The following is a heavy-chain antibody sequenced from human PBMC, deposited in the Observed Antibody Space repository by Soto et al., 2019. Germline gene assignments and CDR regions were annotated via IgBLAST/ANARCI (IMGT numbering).Heavy chain of an antibody. D-gene: IGHD3-10*01. CDR2: IYHSGST. Sequence: QLQLQESGPGLVKPSETLSLTCTVSNGSISSAIYYWGWIRQPPGKGLEWIGSIYHSGSTYYNPSLQGRVTISVDTSKNQFSLKLTSVTAADTAVYFCAGRSSLASVQVYFGEISNYNLFDPWGQGTLVTVSS. CDR3: AGRSSLASVQVYFGEISNYNLFDP. V-gene: IGHV4-39*01. J-gene: IGHJ5*02. CDR1: NGSISSAIYY.